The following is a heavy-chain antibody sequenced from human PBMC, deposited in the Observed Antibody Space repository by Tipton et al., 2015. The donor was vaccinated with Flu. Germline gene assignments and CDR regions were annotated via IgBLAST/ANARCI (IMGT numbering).Heavy chain of an antibody. J-gene: IGHJ4*02. D-gene: IGHD6-13*01. CDR1: GYTFSIYW. CDR3: ARLSAAAAVMPDDY. Sequence: QLVQSGAEVKKPGESLKISCKGSGYTFSIYWITWVRQVPGKGLEWMGTIYPVDSETRYSPSFQGQVTMSADRTTSTAYLQWSSLKATDSAMYYCARLSAAAAVMPDDYWGQGTQATVSS. CDR2: IYPVDSET. V-gene: IGHV5-51*03.